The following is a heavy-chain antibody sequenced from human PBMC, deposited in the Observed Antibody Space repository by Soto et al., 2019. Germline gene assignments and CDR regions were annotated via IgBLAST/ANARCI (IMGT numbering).Heavy chain of an antibody. CDR3: ARDRAGAGENYFDY. CDR1: GYTFTDYY. V-gene: IGHV1-2*04. D-gene: IGHD7-27*01. Sequence: QVQLVQSGVEVKKPGASVKVSCKASGYTFTDYYMHWVRQAPGQGLEWMGWINPNSGGTNYAQKFQGWVTMTRDTSINPAYMERSRLRSDDTAVYYCARDRAGAGENYFDYWGQGTLVTVSS. CDR2: INPNSGGT. J-gene: IGHJ4*02.